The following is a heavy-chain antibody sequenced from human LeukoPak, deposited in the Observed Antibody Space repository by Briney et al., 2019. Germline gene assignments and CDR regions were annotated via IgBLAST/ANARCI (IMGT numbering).Heavy chain of an antibody. CDR3: AGSGSSPSYNWFDP. CDR1: GGSFSGYY. J-gene: IGHJ5*02. V-gene: IGHV4-34*01. Sequence: SETLSLTCAVYGGSFSGYYWSWIRQAPGKGLEWIGEINHSGSTNYNPSLKSRVTISVDTSKNQFSLKLSSVTAADTAVYYCAGSGSSPSYNWFDPWGQGTLVTVSS. D-gene: IGHD3-10*01. CDR2: INHSGST.